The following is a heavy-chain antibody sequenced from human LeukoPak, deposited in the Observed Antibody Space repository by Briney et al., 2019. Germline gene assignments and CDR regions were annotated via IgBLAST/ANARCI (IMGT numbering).Heavy chain of an antibody. D-gene: IGHD6-13*01. J-gene: IGHJ5*02. CDR2: INPNSGGT. V-gene: IGHV1-2*02. CDR3: ARRLRAAAGTADP. Sequence: GASVKVSCKASGYTFTGYYMHWVRPAPGQGLEWMGWINPNSGGTNYAQKFQGRVTMTRDTSISTAYMELSRLRSDDTAVYYGARRLRAAAGTADPWGQGTLVTVSS. CDR1: GYTFTGYY.